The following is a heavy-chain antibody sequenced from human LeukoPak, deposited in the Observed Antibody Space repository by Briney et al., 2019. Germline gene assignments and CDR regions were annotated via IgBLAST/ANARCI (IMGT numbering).Heavy chain of an antibody. CDR1: GFTFSSYG. CDR2: ISYDGSNK. J-gene: IGHJ4*02. Sequence: GGSLRLSCAASGFTFSSYGMHWVRQAPGKGLEWVAVISYDGSNKYYADSVKGRFTISRDNSKNTLYPQMNSLRAEDTAVYYCANRYEYWGQGTLVTVSS. D-gene: IGHD3-3*01. V-gene: IGHV3-30*18. CDR3: ANRYEY.